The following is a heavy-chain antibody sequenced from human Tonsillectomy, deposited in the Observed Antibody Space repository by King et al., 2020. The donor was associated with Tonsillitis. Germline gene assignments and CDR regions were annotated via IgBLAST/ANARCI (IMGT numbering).Heavy chain of an antibody. Sequence: VQLVESGGGLVQPGGSLRLSCAASGFTFSRYWMIWIRQAPGKGLEWVANIKGDGSLKYYVDSVKGRFTISRDNAKSSLYLQMDSLRVEDTAVYYCVRVMNYHDGDIYYDVFDIWGQGTMVTVSS. CDR2: IKGDGSLK. CDR1: GFTFSRYW. J-gene: IGHJ3*02. CDR3: VRVMNYHDGDIYYDVFDI. V-gene: IGHV3-7*01. D-gene: IGHD3-22*01.